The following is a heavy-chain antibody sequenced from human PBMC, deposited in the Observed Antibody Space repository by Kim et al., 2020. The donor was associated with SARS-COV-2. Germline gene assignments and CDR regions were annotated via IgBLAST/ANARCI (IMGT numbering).Heavy chain of an antibody. V-gene: IGHV1-8*01. J-gene: IGHJ4*02. D-gene: IGHD5-18*01. CDR3: ASGTYVDTAMVFDY. Sequence: AQKFQGRVTMTRNTSISTAYMELSSLRSEDTAVYYCASGTYVDTAMVFDYWGQGTLVTVSS.